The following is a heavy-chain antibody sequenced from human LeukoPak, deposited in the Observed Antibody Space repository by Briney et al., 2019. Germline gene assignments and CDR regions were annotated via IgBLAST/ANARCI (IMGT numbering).Heavy chain of an antibody. Sequence: GGTLRLSCAASGFTFSSYGMSWVRQAPGKGLERVSVISGSGGSTYYADSVKGRFTISRDNSKNTLSLQMNSLRAEDTAVYYCASTGLFVNDYWGQGTLVTVSS. D-gene: IGHD3-22*01. J-gene: IGHJ4*02. V-gene: IGHV3-23*01. CDR3: ASTGLFVNDY. CDR2: ISGSGGST. CDR1: GFTFSSYG.